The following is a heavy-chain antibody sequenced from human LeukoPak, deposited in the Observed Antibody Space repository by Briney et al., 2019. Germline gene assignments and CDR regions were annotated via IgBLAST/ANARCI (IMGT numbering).Heavy chain of an antibody. CDR2: ITGSGGST. CDR1: EFTFSNYG. CDR3: ARGRGVRGLYYFDY. D-gene: IGHD3-10*01. V-gene: IGHV3-23*01. Sequence: GGSLRLSCAASEFTFSNYGVSWVRQAPGKGLEWVSSITGSGGSTYYPDSVKGRFTISRDNSKNTLYLQMNSLRAEDTAVYYCARGRGVRGLYYFDYWGQRTLVTVSS. J-gene: IGHJ4*02.